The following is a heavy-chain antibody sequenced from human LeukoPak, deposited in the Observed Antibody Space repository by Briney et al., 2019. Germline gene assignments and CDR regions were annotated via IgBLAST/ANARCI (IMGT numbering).Heavy chain of an antibody. J-gene: IGHJ2*01. CDR1: GFSLSTYT. V-gene: IGHV3-30-3*01. D-gene: IGHD4-23*01. CDR3: ARDHYGGNSWDWYLEV. Sequence: GGSLRLSCAASGFSLSTYTMNWGRQAPGKGLERVAGIQHDGSRTFYADSVKGRFTISRDNSKNTLYLEMNSLTPEDAALYYCARDHYGGNSWDWYLEVWSGGILATVSS. CDR2: IQHDGSRT.